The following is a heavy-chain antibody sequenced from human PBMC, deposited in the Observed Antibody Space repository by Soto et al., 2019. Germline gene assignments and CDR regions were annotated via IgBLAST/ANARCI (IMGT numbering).Heavy chain of an antibody. CDR3: ARLRYPYYFDY. Sequence: GGSLRLSCAASGFTFSSYWFHWVRQAPGRGLVWVSRINSDGSSTTYADSVKGRFTISRDNAENTLYLQVNSLRAEDTAVYYCARLRYPYYFDYWGQGTLVTVSS. V-gene: IGHV3-74*01. CDR2: INSDGSST. CDR1: GFTFSSYW. J-gene: IGHJ4*02. D-gene: IGHD1-20*01.